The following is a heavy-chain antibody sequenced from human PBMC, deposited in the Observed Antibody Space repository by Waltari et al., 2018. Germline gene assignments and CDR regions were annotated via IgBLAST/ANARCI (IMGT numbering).Heavy chain of an antibody. CDR1: GGSISSYY. Sequence: QVQLQESGPGLVKPSETLFVTCTVSGGSISSYYWSWIRQPPGKGLEWIGYIYYSGSTNYNPSLKSRVTISVDTSKNQFSLKLSSVTAADTAVYYCARGDMELFDYWGQGTLVTVSS. D-gene: IGHD1-7*01. V-gene: IGHV4-59*01. CDR2: IYYSGST. J-gene: IGHJ4*02. CDR3: ARGDMELFDY.